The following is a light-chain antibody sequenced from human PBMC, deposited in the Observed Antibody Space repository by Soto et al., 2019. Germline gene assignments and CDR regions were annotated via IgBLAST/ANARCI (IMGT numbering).Light chain of an antibody. Sequence: VVMTQSPATLSVSPGARATMSCRASQSVKRFLAWYQQKPGQTPRLLIYGASTRATGIPARFSGSGSETEFTLTINSLQSEDSALYYCQQYDNLWAFGQGTKVEI. J-gene: IGKJ1*01. CDR3: QQYDNLWA. CDR1: QSVKRF. V-gene: IGKV3D-15*01. CDR2: GAS.